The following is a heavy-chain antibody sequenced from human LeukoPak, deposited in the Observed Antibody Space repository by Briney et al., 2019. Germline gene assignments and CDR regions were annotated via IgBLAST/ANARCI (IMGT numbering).Heavy chain of an antibody. CDR1: GFTFSNYG. Sequence: GGSLRLSCAASGFTFSNYGMHWVRQAPGKGLEWVALIWYDGRTKFHADSVKGRFTISRDNSKNTLFLQMDSLRDEDTAVYYCSREWGRIAVAGGPGYWGQGTRVTVSS. CDR3: SREWGRIAVAGGPGY. V-gene: IGHV3-33*01. J-gene: IGHJ4*02. D-gene: IGHD6-19*01. CDR2: IWYDGRTK.